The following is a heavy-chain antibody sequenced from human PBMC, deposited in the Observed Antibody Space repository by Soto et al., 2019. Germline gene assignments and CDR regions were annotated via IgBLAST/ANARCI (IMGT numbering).Heavy chain of an antibody. CDR3: ARDPGIIGTTDYFDY. CDR1: GGSISSYY. V-gene: IGHV4-59*01. J-gene: IGHJ4*02. D-gene: IGHD1-7*01. Sequence: PSETLSLTCTVSGGSISSYYWNWIRQPPGKALEWIGYISYSGSTKYNPSLKSRVTILVDTSKNQFSLKLSSVTAADTAVYYCARDPGIIGTTDYFDYWGQGTLVTVSS. CDR2: ISYSGST.